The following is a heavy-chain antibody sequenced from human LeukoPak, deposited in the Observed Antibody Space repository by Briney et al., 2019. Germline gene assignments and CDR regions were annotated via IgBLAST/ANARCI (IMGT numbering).Heavy chain of an antibody. CDR1: GDSISSDY. CDR3: ARTRPQDHGTSYMDV. V-gene: IGHV4-59*08. Sequence: PSETLSLTCNVSGDSISSDYWSWIRQPPGKSLEWIGFIFYSGTTNYNPSLQSRVTISVDTSKNQFSLKLSSVTAADTAVYYCARTRPQDHGTSYMDVWGKGITVTVSS. CDR2: IFYSGTT. D-gene: IGHD1-14*01. J-gene: IGHJ6*03.